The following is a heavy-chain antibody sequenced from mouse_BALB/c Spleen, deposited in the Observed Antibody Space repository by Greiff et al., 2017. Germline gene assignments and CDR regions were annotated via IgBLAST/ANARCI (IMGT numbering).Heavy chain of an antibody. V-gene: IGHV2-5-1*01. Sequence: VQLQQSGPSLVQPSHSLSITCTASGFSLTSYGVHWVRQSPGKGLEWLGVIWSGGSTDYNAAFMSRVSTTKDNSKSQVCFKMNSLQADDTAIYYCAKNEGNYEDWFAYWGQGTLVTVSA. CDR3: AKNEGNYEDWFAY. CDR2: IWSGGST. D-gene: IGHD2-1*01. J-gene: IGHJ3*01. CDR1: GFSLTSYG.